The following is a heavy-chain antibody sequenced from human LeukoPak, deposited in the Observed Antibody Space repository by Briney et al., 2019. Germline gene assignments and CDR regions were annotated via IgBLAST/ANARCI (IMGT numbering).Heavy chain of an antibody. CDR3: AKEVRGYDPPYYYYMDV. D-gene: IGHD5-12*01. V-gene: IGHV3-23*01. CDR1: GFTFSSYA. CDR2: ISGSGGST. J-gene: IGHJ6*03. Sequence: GGSLRLSCAASGFTFSSYAMSWVRQAPGKGLEWVSAISGSGGSTYYADSVKGRFTISRDNSKNTLYLQMNSLRAEDTAVYYCAKEVRGYDPPYYYYMDVWGKGTTVTVSS.